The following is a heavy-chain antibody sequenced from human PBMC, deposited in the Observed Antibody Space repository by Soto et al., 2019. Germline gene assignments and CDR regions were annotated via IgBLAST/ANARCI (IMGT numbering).Heavy chain of an antibody. CDR2: INHSGSA. D-gene: IGHD6-13*01. CDR1: GGSFSGYY. CDR3: ARVGGPVYSSSWYPDY. Sequence: PSETLSLTCAVYGGSFSGYYWSRIRQPPGKGLEWIGEINHSGSANYNPSLKSRVTISVDTSKNQFSLKLSSVTAADTAVYYCARVGGPVYSSSWYPDYWGQGTLVTVSS. J-gene: IGHJ4*02. V-gene: IGHV4-34*01.